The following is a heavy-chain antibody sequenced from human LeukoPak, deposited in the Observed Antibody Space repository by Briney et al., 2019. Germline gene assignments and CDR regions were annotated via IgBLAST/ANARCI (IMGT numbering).Heavy chain of an antibody. CDR2: IIPIFGIP. V-gene: IGHV1-69*01. CDR3: ARLHGEYDPDWYFDL. D-gene: IGHD4-17*01. J-gene: IGHJ2*01. Sequence: SVKVSCKASGGTFNNHAISWVRQAPGQGLEWMGAIIPIFGIPNYAQNFQGRVTITADASTSTVYMERSSLRSEDTAVYYCARLHGEYDPDWYFDLWGRGTLVTVSS. CDR1: GGTFNNHA.